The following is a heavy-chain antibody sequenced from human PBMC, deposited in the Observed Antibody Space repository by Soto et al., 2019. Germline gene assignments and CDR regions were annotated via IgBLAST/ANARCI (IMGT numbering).Heavy chain of an antibody. CDR2: IIPIFGTA. J-gene: IGHJ4*02. CDR3: ARSFRGYRQFDY. D-gene: IGHD5-12*01. CDR1: GGTFSSYA. Sequence: ASVKVSCKASGGTFSSYAISWVRQAPGQGLEWMGGIIPIFGTANYAQKFQGRVTITADESTSTAYMELSSLRSEDTAVYYCARSFRGYRQFDYWGQGTLVTVSS. V-gene: IGHV1-69*13.